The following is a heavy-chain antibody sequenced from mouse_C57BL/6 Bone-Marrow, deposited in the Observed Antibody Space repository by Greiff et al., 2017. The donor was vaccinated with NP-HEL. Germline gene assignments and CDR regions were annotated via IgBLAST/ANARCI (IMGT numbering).Heavy chain of an antibody. CDR1: GYTFTDHT. Sequence: LEESDAELVKPGASVKISCKVSGYTFTDHTIHWMKQRPEQGLEWIGYIYPRDGSTKYNEKFKGKATLTADKSSSTAYMQLNSLTSEDSAVYFCARGGDRGYYAMDYWGQGTSVTVSS. V-gene: IGHV1-78*01. CDR2: IYPRDGST. D-gene: IGHD2-14*01. CDR3: ARGGDRGYYAMDY. J-gene: IGHJ4*01.